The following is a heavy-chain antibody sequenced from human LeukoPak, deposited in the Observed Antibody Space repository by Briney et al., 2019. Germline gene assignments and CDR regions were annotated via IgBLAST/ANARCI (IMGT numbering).Heavy chain of an antibody. Sequence: SETLSLTCTVSGGSISSSSYYWGWLRQPPGKGREWVVSIYYSGSTYYYPSLKSPITISVHTSKNQFPLKMSSVTAADTAVYYGASQTLLWFGELAYFDYWGQGTLVTVSS. D-gene: IGHD3-10*01. J-gene: IGHJ4*02. CDR2: IYYSGST. CDR3: ASQTLLWFGELAYFDY. V-gene: IGHV4-39*01. CDR1: GGSISSSSYY.